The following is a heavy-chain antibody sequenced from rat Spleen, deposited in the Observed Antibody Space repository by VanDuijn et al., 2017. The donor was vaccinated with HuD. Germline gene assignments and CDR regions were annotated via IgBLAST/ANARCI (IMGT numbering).Heavy chain of an antibody. CDR2: INYDGSTV. J-gene: IGHJ1*01. Sequence: EVQLVESDGGLVQPGRSLKLSCAASGFTFSDYYMAWVRQAPKKGLEWVATINYDGSTVHYRDSVKGRFTVSRDNAKSTLYLQMDSLRSEDTATHYCTRHAYYDGYYHWYFDFWGPGTMVTVSS. D-gene: IGHD1-12*03. CDR1: GFTFSDYY. CDR3: TRHAYYDGYYHWYFDF. V-gene: IGHV5-7*01.